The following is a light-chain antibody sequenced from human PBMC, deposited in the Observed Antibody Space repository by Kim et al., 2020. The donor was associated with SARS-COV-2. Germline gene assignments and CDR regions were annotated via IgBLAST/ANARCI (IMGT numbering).Light chain of an antibody. J-gene: IGLJ1*01. CDR3: IAYTNINTHV. CDR1: SSDVGGFNF. V-gene: IGLV2-14*03. Sequence: SITISCTGTSSDVGGFNFVSGYQQHPGKAPKLIILDVNQRPSGVSNRFSGSKSGNTASLTISGLQAEDEADYYCIAYTNINTHVFGTGTKVTVL. CDR2: DVN.